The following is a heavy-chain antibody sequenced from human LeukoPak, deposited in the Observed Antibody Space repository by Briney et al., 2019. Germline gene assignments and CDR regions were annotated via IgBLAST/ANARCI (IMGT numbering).Heavy chain of an antibody. J-gene: IGHJ6*03. V-gene: IGHV4-39*07. CDR1: GGSISSRPYY. Sequence: SETLSLTCTVSGGSISSRPYYWGWVRQPPGKGLEWIGTISYSGTTYYSPSLKSRVTISLDTSKNQFSLKLSSVAAADTAIYYCARDFSSSSTVYYYYYMDVWGKGTTVTVSS. CDR3: ARDFSSSSTVYYYYYMDV. CDR2: ISYSGTT. D-gene: IGHD6-6*01.